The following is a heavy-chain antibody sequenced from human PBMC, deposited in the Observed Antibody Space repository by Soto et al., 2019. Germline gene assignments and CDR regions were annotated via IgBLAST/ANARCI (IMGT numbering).Heavy chain of an antibody. CDR3: ARTKIVVPAAIPTGMDV. Sequence: SQTLSLTCAISGDIVSSNSAAWNWIRQSPSRGLEWLGRTYYRSKWYNDYAVSVKSRITINPDTSKNQFSLQLNSVTPEDTAVYYCARTKIVVPAAIPTGMDVWGQGTTVTVSS. J-gene: IGHJ6*02. CDR2: TYYRSKWYN. D-gene: IGHD2-2*01. V-gene: IGHV6-1*01. CDR1: GDIVSSNSAA.